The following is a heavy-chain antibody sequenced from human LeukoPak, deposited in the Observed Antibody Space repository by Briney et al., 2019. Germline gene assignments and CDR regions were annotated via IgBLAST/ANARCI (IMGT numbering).Heavy chain of an antibody. CDR1: GGSISSSNW. CDR2: IYHSGST. Sequence: SETLSLTCAVSGGSISSSNWWSWVRQPPGKGLEWIGEIYHSGSTNYNPSLRSRVTISVDTSKNQFSLKLSSVTAADTAVYYCARASPNYFDYWGQGTLVTVSS. V-gene: IGHV4-4*02. J-gene: IGHJ4*02. CDR3: ARASPNYFDY.